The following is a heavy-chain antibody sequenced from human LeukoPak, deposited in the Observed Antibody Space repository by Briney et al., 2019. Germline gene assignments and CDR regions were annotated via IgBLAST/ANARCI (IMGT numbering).Heavy chain of an antibody. CDR3: ARVSGIAAAGGAFDI. Sequence: PSETLSLTCTVSGGSISSYYWSWIRQPPGEGLEWIGYIYYSGSTNYNPSLKSRVTISVDTSKNQFSLKLSSVTAADTAVYYCARVSGIAAAGGAFDIWGQGTMVTVSS. J-gene: IGHJ3*02. CDR1: GGSISSYY. D-gene: IGHD6-13*01. V-gene: IGHV4-59*01. CDR2: IYYSGST.